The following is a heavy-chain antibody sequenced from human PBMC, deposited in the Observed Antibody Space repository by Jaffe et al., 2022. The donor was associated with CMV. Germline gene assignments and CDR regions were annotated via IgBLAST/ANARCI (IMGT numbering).Heavy chain of an antibody. D-gene: IGHD4-17*01. V-gene: IGHV4-34*01. Sequence: QVQLQQWGAGLLKPSETLSLTCAVYGGSFSGYYWSWIRQPPGKGLEWIGEINHSGSTNYNPSLKSRVTISVDTSKNQFSLKLSSVTAADTAVYYCASSPAGYGDDLSSAFDIWGQGTMVTVSS. J-gene: IGHJ3*02. CDR3: ASSPAGYGDDLSSAFDI. CDR2: INHSGST. CDR1: GGSFSGYY.